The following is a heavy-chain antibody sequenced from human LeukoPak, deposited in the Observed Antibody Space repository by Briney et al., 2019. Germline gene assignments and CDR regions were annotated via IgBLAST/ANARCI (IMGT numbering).Heavy chain of an antibody. J-gene: IGHJ4*02. CDR1: GFTFSSYA. CDR3: AKSSTVVGATPFDY. D-gene: IGHD1-26*01. V-gene: IGHV3-23*01. CDR2: ISGSGGST. Sequence: PGGSLRLSCAASGFTFSSYAMSWVRQAPGKGLEWVSAISGSGGSTYYADSVKGRFTISRDNSKNTLYLQMNSLRAEGTAVYYCAKSSTVVGATPFDYWGQGTLVTVSS.